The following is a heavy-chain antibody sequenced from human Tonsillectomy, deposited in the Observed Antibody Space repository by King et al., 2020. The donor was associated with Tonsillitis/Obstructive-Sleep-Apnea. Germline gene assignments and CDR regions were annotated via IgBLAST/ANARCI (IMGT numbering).Heavy chain of an antibody. CDR2: TSYDGNNK. V-gene: IGHV3-30*18. J-gene: IGHJ6*03. CDR1: GFTFRSYD. CDR3: AKDTIRAGGTPVYYHYHMDV. Sequence: VQLVESGGGVVQPGRSLRLSCAASGFTFRSYDMYWVRQAPGKGLEWVAATSYDGNNKYYSDSVKGRFTISRDNSKKTLYLQMNSLRGEDTAVYHCAKDTIRAGGTPVYYHYHMDVWGKGTTVTV. D-gene: IGHD6-13*01.